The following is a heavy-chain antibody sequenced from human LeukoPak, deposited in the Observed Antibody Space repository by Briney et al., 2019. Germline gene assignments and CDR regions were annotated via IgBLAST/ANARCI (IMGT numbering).Heavy chain of an antibody. V-gene: IGHV3-23*01. CDR3: AKHQVRSHDY. Sequence: PGGSLRLSCAASGFTFSTYAMSWFRQAPGKGLEWVSAISGGTGGTHYADSVKGRFTISRDNSKNTLYLQMSSLRAEDTAVYYCAKHQVRSHDYWGQGTLVTVSS. D-gene: IGHD4-17*01. J-gene: IGHJ4*02. CDR2: ISGGTGGT. CDR1: GFTFSTYA.